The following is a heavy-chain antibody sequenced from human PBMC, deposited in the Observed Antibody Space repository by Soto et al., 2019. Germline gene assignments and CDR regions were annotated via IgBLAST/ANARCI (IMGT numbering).Heavy chain of an antibody. Sequence: SVKVSCKASGGTFSSYAISWVRQAPGQGLEWMGGIIPIFGTANYAQKFQGRVTITADESTSTAYMELSSLRSEDTAVYYCARDEGRDGYNYFDYWGQGTLVTVSS. CDR2: IIPIFGTA. J-gene: IGHJ4*02. D-gene: IGHD5-12*01. CDR1: GGTFSSYA. V-gene: IGHV1-69*13. CDR3: ARDEGRDGYNYFDY.